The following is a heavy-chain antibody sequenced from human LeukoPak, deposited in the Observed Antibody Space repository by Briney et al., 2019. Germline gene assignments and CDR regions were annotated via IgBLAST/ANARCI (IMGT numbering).Heavy chain of an antibody. CDR3: AIRSPDYYYYGMDV. Sequence: GASVKVSCKASGYTFTGYYMHWGRQAPGQGLEWMGWINPNSGGTNYAQKFQGRVTMTRDTSISTAYMELSRLRSDDTAVYYCAIRSPDYYYYGMDVWGQGTTVTVSS. V-gene: IGHV1-2*02. D-gene: IGHD3-3*01. CDR2: INPNSGGT. CDR1: GYTFTGYY. J-gene: IGHJ6*02.